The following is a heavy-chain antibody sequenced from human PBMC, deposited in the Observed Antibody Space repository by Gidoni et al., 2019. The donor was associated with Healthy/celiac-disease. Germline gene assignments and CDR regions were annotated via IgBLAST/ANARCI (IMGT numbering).Heavy chain of an antibody. J-gene: IGHJ6*02. V-gene: IGHV1-46*03. Sequence: QVQLVQSGAEVKKPGASVKVSCKASGSTFTSSCMHWVRQAPGQGLEWMGIINPSGGRTSYAQKFQGRVTMTRDTSTSTVYMELSSLRSEDTAVYYCARDLLVDTAMGTYYYYGMDVWGQGTTVTVSS. CDR3: ARDLLVDTAMGTYYYYGMDV. CDR2: INPSGGRT. D-gene: IGHD5-18*01. CDR1: GSTFTSSC.